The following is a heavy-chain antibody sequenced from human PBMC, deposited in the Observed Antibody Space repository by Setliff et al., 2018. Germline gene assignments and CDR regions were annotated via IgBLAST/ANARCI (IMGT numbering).Heavy chain of an antibody. CDR1: GFNFNLYN. Sequence: HPGGSLRLSCAASGFNFNLYNMNWVRQAPGKGLEWISYIISNSLTIHYADSVKGRFTISRDNDKNSMYLQMNNLRAEDTAVYYCARDEVNCSGSKCYSGFDSWGQGTLVTVSS. D-gene: IGHD2-15*01. V-gene: IGHV3-48*03. J-gene: IGHJ4*02. CDR3: ARDEVNCSGSKCYSGFDS. CDR2: IISNSLTI.